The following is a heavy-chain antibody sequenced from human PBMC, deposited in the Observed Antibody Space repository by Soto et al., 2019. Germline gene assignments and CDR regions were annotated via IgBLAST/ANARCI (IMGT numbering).Heavy chain of an antibody. Sequence: SVKVSCEASGGTFSSYAISWVRQAPGQGLEWMGGIIPIFGTANYAQKFQGRVTITADESTSTAYMELSSLRSEDTAVYYCARKDYVWGSYRYVPLYYYYYGMDVWGQGTTVTVSS. J-gene: IGHJ6*02. V-gene: IGHV1-69*13. CDR2: IIPIFGTA. CDR1: GGTFSSYA. CDR3: ARKDYVWGSYRYVPLYYYYYGMDV. D-gene: IGHD3-16*02.